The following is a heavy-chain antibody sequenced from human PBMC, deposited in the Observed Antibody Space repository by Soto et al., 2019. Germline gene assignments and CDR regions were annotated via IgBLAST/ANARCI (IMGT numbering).Heavy chain of an antibody. Sequence: QVQLVESGGGLVKPGGSLRLSCAASGFTFTDFYMTWIRRAPGRGREWVSYIKGSGIDKSYADSVKGRFTISRDNADNSLFLQMNSLRAEDTAVYYCAKLVTTAAAGTFDYWGQGTLVTVSS. CDR3: AKLVTTAAAGTFDY. CDR1: GFTFTDFY. J-gene: IGHJ4*02. D-gene: IGHD6-13*01. CDR2: IKGSGIDK. V-gene: IGHV3-11*01.